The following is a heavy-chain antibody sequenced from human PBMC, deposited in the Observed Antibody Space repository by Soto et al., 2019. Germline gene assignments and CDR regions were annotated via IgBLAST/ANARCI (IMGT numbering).Heavy chain of an antibody. V-gene: IGHV3-66*01. CDR2: IYYGGTT. Sequence: EVQLVESGGGLVQPGGSLRISCAASGLTVSTNYMSWVRQAPGKGLEWVSIIYYGGTTYYAYSVKGRFTISRDDSKSTLYLQMHSLRAEDTAVYYCARDYDTSRGDWAYYGIDVWGQGTTVTVSS. CDR3: ARDYDTSRGDWAYYGIDV. D-gene: IGHD3-9*01. J-gene: IGHJ6*02. CDR1: GLTVSTNY.